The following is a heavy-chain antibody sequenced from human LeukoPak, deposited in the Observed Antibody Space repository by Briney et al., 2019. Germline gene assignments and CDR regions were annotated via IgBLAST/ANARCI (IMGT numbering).Heavy chain of an antibody. CDR1: GYSISSGYY. Sequence: SETLSLTCTVSGYSISSGYYWGWIRQPPGKGLEWIGSIYHSGSTYYNPSLKSRVTISVDTSKNQFSLKLSSVTAADTAVYYCARGGGPDYYYYGMDVWGQGTTVTVSS. D-gene: IGHD1-26*01. J-gene: IGHJ6*02. CDR3: ARGGGPDYYYYGMDV. CDR2: IYHSGST. V-gene: IGHV4-38-2*02.